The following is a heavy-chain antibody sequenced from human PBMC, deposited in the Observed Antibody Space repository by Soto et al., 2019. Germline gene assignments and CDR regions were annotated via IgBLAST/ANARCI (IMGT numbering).Heavy chain of an antibody. D-gene: IGHD3-22*01. CDR1: GFTFTSSA. CDR2: IVVGSGNT. Sequence: ASVKVSCKASGFTFTSSAVQWVRQARGQRLEWIGWIVVGSGNTNYAQKFQERVTITRDMSTSTAYMELSSLRSEDTAVYYCAAVSPRALDYDDSSGYYADYGMDVWGKGTKATV. J-gene: IGHJ6*04. CDR3: AAVSPRALDYDDSSGYYADYGMDV. V-gene: IGHV1-58*01.